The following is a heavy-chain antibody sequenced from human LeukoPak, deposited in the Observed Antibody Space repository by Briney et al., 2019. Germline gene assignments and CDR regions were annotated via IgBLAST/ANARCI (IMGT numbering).Heavy chain of an antibody. V-gene: IGHV4-4*02. D-gene: IGHD3-3*01. CDR3: ARGAEYYAIWRGYAGYSDY. J-gene: IGHJ4*02. CDR2: IYPSGST. CDR1: SGSINSSNW. Sequence: SETLSLTCAVSSGSINSSNWWSWVRQPPGKGLEWIGEIYPSGSTYYNPSLRSRITISLDRSKQKFSLKLTSVPAADTAVYFCARGAEYYAIWRGYAGYSDYWGQGISVTVSS.